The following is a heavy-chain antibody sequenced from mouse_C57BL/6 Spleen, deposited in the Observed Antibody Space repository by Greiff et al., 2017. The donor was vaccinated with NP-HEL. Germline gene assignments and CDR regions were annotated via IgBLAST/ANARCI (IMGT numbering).Heavy chain of an antibody. Sequence: QVQLQQSGAELARPGASVKLSCKASGYTFTSYGISWVKQRTGQGLEWIGEIYPRSGNTYYNEKFKGKATLTADKSSSTAYMELRSLTSEDAAVYFCARGGVITTVVATDYWGQGTTLTVSS. CDR1: GYTFTSYG. CDR3: ARGGVITTVVATDY. V-gene: IGHV1-81*01. CDR2: IYPRSGNT. D-gene: IGHD1-1*01. J-gene: IGHJ2*01.